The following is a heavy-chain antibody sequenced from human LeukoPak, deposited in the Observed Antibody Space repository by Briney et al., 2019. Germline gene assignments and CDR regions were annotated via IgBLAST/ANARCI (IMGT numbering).Heavy chain of an antibody. Sequence: SETLSLTCTVSGGSISSSSYYWGWIRQPPGKGLEWIGSIYYSGSTYYNPSLKSRVTISVDTSKNQFSLKLSSVTAADTAVYYCARQEDGYKFDYWGQGTLVTVSS. CDR2: IYYSGST. J-gene: IGHJ4*02. D-gene: IGHD5-24*01. V-gene: IGHV4-39*01. CDR3: ARQEDGYKFDY. CDR1: GGSISSSSYY.